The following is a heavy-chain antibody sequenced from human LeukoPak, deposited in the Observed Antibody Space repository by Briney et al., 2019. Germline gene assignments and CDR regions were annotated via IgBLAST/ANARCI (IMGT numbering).Heavy chain of an antibody. Sequence: PSETLSLTCTVSGGSISSGDYYWSWIRQPPGKGLEWIGYIYYSGSTYYNPSLKSRATISVDTSKNQFSLKLSSVTAADTAVYYCARKVPYYDFWGGYYFDYWGQGTLVTVSS. CDR3: ARKVPYYDFWGGYYFDY. V-gene: IGHV4-30-4*01. J-gene: IGHJ4*02. CDR2: IYYSGST. D-gene: IGHD3-3*01. CDR1: GGSISSGDYY.